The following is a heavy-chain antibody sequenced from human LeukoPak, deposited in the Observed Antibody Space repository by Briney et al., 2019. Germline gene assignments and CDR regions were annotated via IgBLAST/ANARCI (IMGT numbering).Heavy chain of an antibody. D-gene: IGHD6-6*01. CDR1: GFTFSSYG. CDR3: ARDLAARSEYFQH. V-gene: IGHV3-33*01. CDR2: IWYDGSNK. J-gene: IGHJ1*01. Sequence: GGSLRLSCAASGFTFSSYGMHWVRQAPGKGLEWVAVIWYDGSNKYYADSVKGRFTISRDNSKNTLYPQMNSLRAEDTAVYYCARDLAARSEYFQHWGQGTLVTVSS.